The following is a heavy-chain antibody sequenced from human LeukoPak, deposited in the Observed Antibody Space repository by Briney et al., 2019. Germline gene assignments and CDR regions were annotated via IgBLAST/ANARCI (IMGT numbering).Heavy chain of an antibody. Sequence: ASVNLSCNASGYTFTIYDINWGRHATGQGLELMGWMNPNSGHTGYAQKFQGRVTMTRNTSISTAYMELSSLRSEDTAVYYCARDYYYYYMDVWGKGTTVTVSS. V-gene: IGHV1-8*01. CDR2: MNPNSGHT. CDR1: GYTFTIYD. CDR3: ARDYYYYYMDV. J-gene: IGHJ6*03.